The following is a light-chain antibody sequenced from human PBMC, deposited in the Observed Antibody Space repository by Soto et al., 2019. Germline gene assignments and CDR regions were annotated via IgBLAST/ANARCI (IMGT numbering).Light chain of an antibody. CDR1: SSDVGAYNL. CDR3: CSYAGSSMFV. CDR2: EVV. Sequence: QSALTQPASVSGSPGQSITISCTGSSSDVGAYNLVSWYQHHPGKAPKLMISEVVKRPSGVSTRFSGSKSGNTASLTISGLQAEDEADYYCCSYAGSSMFVFGGGTKLTVL. J-gene: IGLJ2*01. V-gene: IGLV2-23*02.